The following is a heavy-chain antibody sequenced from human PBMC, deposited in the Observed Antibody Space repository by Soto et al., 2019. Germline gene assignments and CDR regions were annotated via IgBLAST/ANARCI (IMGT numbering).Heavy chain of an antibody. Sequence: EVQLVESGGGLVQPGGSLRLSCAASGFTFSSYSMNWVRQAPGKGLEWVSHIGASSTTIYYADSVKGRFTISRDNAKNSLYLQMNSLRAEDTAVYYCASGFRGDLFDHWGQGTLVTVSS. V-gene: IGHV3-48*01. J-gene: IGHJ5*02. D-gene: IGHD2-21*02. CDR2: IGASSTTI. CDR1: GFTFSSYS. CDR3: ASGFRGDLFDH.